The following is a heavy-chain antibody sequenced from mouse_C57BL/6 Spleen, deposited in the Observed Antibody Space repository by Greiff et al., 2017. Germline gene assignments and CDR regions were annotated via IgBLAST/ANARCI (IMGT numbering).Heavy chain of an antibody. D-gene: IGHD1-1*01. CDR1: GYTFTSYW. J-gene: IGHJ3*01. CDR2: INPSSGYT. CDR3: ARLITTVEAWFAY. Sequence: QVQLKQSGAELAKPGASVKLSCKASGYTFTSYWMHWVKQRPGQGLEWIGYINPSSGYTKYNQKFKDKATLTADKSSSTAYMQLSSLTYEDSAVYYCARLITTVEAWFAYWGQGTLVTVSA. V-gene: IGHV1-7*01.